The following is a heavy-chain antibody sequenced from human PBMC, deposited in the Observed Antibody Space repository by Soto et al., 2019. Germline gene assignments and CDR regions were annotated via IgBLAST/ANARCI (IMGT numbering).Heavy chain of an antibody. D-gene: IGHD6-19*01. V-gene: IGHV1-2*04. CDR2: INPNSGGT. J-gene: IGHJ6*02. CDR3: ARDIWSSGVYGDYYGMDV. CDR1: GYTYTGYY. Sequence: GASVKVSRKASGYTYTGYYMHWVRHAPGQGLEWMGWINPNSGGTNYAQKFQGWVTMTRDTSISTAYMELSRLRSDDTAVYYCARDIWSSGVYGDYYGMDVWGQGTTVTVSS.